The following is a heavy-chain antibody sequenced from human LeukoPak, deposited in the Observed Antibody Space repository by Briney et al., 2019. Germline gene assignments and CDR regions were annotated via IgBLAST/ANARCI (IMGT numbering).Heavy chain of an antibody. D-gene: IGHD1-26*01. J-gene: IGHJ4*02. Sequence: ASVKVSCKASGYTFTGYYMHWVRQAPGQGLEWMGWINPNSGGTNYAQKFQGRVTMTRDTSISTAYMELSRLRSDDTAVYYCATHTDSGSYFRLDYWGQGTLVTVSS. CDR2: INPNSGGT. CDR1: GYTFTGYY. V-gene: IGHV1-2*02. CDR3: ATHTDSGSYFRLDY.